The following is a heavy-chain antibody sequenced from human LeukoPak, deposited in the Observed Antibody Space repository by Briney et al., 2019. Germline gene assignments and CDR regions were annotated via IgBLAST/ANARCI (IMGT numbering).Heavy chain of an antibody. J-gene: IGHJ3*02. CDR2: ISSSGSTI. CDR3: AKTPGHSSGLYYDAFDI. D-gene: IGHD6-19*01. Sequence: GGSLRLSCAASGFTFSSYEKNWVRQAPGKGLEWVSYISSSGSTIYYADSVKGRFTISRDNSKNTLYLQMNSLRAEDTAVYYCAKTPGHSSGLYYDAFDIWGQGTMVTVSS. V-gene: IGHV3-48*03. CDR1: GFTFSSYE.